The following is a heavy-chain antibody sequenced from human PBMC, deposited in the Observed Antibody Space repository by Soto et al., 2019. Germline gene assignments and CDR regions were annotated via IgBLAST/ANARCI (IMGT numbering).Heavy chain of an antibody. D-gene: IGHD5-12*01. V-gene: IGHV4-59*08. Sequence: SETLSLTCTVSGGSISSYYWSWIRQPPGKGLEWIGYIYYSGSTNYNPSLKSRVTISVDTSKNQFSQKLSSVTAADTAVYYCARLGSGYDFDYWGQGTLVTVSS. CDR2: IYYSGST. J-gene: IGHJ4*02. CDR1: GGSISSYY. CDR3: ARLGSGYDFDY.